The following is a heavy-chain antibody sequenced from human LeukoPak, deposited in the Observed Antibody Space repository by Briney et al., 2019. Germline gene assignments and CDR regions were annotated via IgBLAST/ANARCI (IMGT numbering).Heavy chain of an antibody. CDR1: GGSISSYY. J-gene: IGHJ4*02. CDR3: ASNSWQTKSSFDY. V-gene: IGHV4-59*01. D-gene: IGHD6-13*01. Sequence: PSETLSLTCTVSGGSISSYYWSWIRQPPGKGLEWIGYIYYSGSTNYNPSLKSRVTISVDTSKNQFSLKLSSVTAADTAVYYCASNSWQTKSSFDYWGQGTLVTVSS. CDR2: IYYSGST.